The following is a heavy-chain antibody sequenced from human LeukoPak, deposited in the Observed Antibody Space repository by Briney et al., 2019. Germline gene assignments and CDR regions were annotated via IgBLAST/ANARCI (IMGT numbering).Heavy chain of an antibody. CDR3: ARGFKYNLKVAAGAFDY. V-gene: IGHV3-7*01. J-gene: IGHJ4*02. Sequence: GGSLRLSCAASGFTFSSYWMSWGRQAPGKGLEWVANIKQDGSEKYYVDSVKGRFTISRDNAKNSLYLQMNSLRAEDTAVYYCARGFKYNLKVAAGAFDYWGQGTLVTVSS. D-gene: IGHD6-13*01. CDR2: IKQDGSEK. CDR1: GFTFSSYW.